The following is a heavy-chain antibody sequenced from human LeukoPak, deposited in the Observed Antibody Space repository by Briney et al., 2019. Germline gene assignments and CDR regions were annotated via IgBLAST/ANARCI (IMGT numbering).Heavy chain of an antibody. D-gene: IGHD2-21*02. CDR3: ARGGGGTAYFDY. CDR1: GXSISSYY. J-gene: IGHJ4*02. V-gene: IGHV4-59*01. Sequence: SETLSLTCTVSGXSISSYYWSWIRQPPGKGLEWIGNIYYSGSTKYNPSLKSRITISVDTSKNQFSLKLSSVTAADTAVYYCARGGGGTAYFDYWGQGTLVTVSS. CDR2: IYYSGST.